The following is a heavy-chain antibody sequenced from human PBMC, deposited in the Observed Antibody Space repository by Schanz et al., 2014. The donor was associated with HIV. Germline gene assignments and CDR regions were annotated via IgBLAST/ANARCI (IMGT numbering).Heavy chain of an antibody. CDR2: ISESGSRS. V-gene: IGHV3-23*04. J-gene: IGHJ4*02. D-gene: IGHD3-22*01. Sequence: EVQLVESGGGLVKPGRSLRLSCAASGFTFNNYAMTWVRQAPGKGLEWVSSISESGSRSYYADSVNGRFTISRDNSKNTLYLQMTTLRTEDTAVYYCAKPEYDSSGNSQSHFDYWGQGTLVTVSS. CDR3: AKPEYDSSGNSQSHFDY. CDR1: GFTFNNYA.